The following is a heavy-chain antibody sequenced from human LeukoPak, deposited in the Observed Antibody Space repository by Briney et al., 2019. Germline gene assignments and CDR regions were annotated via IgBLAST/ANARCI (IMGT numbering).Heavy chain of an antibody. CDR1: GFTVSSNY. V-gene: IGHV3-53*01. CDR3: ARAQWLVPGAFDY. J-gene: IGHJ4*02. Sequence: PGGSLRLSCAASGFTVSSNYMSWVRQAPGKGLEWVSVIYSGGSTYYADSVKGRFTISRDNSKNTLYLQMNSLRAEDTAVYYCARAQWLVPGAFDYWGQGTLVTVSS. D-gene: IGHD6-19*01. CDR2: IYSGGST.